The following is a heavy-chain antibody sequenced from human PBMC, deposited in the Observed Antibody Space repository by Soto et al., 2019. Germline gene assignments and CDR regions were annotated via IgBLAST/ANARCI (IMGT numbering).Heavy chain of an antibody. CDR2: ISGSGFKK. D-gene: IGHD1-26*01. CDR1: GFIFENFG. Sequence: GGSLRLSCAASGFIFENFGMSWVRQAPGKGLEWISTISGSGFKKYYADSVKGRFTISRDNSKSTVYLELNNLSAEDTAVYHCAKNQGVELVPLATVDWFDPWGQGSVVTVSS. CDR3: AKNQGVELVPLATVDWFDP. V-gene: IGHV3-23*01. J-gene: IGHJ5*02.